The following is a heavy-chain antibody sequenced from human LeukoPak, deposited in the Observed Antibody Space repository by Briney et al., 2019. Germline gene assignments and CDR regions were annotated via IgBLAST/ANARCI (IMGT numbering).Heavy chain of an antibody. J-gene: IGHJ4*02. CDR1: GFTFSSYA. Sequence: GGSLRLSCAASGFTFSSYAMHWVRQAPGKGLEWVAVIWYDGSNKYYADSVKGRFTISRDNSKNTLYLQMNSLRAEDTAVYYCARDRYYYGSGSERLLSASFDYWGQGTLVTVSS. CDR3: ARDRYYYGSGSERLLSASFDY. D-gene: IGHD3-10*01. CDR2: IWYDGSNK. V-gene: IGHV3-33*08.